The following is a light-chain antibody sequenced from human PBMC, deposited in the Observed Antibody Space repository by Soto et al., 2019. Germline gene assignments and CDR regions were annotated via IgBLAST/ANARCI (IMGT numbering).Light chain of an antibody. CDR3: QQYGSSPLT. Sequence: EIVLTQSPGTLSLSPGERATLSCRASQSVSSSYLAWYQQKPGQAPRLLIYGASSRATGIPDRFSGSGSGTDFTLTISRLEPEDFAVCYCQQYGSSPLTFGQGTKV. V-gene: IGKV3-20*01. J-gene: IGKJ1*01. CDR2: GAS. CDR1: QSVSSSY.